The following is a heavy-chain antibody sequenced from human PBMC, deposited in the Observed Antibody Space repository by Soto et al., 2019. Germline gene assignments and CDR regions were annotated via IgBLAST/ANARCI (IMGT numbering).Heavy chain of an antibody. V-gene: IGHV3-21*01. J-gene: IGHJ4*02. CDR1: GFTFSSYS. CDR2: ISSSSSYI. Sequence: GGSLRLSCAASGFTFSSYSMNWVRQAPGKGLEWVSSISSSSSYIYYADSVKGRFTISRDNAKNSLYLQMNSLRAEDTALYYCARDAGNWNYYFYYWGQGTLVTVSS. D-gene: IGHD1-7*01. CDR3: ARDAGNWNYYFYY.